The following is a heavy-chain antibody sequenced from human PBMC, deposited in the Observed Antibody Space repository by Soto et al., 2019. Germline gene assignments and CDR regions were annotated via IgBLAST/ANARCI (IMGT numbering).Heavy chain of an antibody. CDR3: ARDCVTMVRGPLDY. V-gene: IGHV3-33*01. CDR2: IWYDGSNK. J-gene: IGHJ4*02. CDR1: GFTFSSYG. D-gene: IGHD3-10*01. Sequence: QVQLVESGGGVVQPGRSLRLSCAASGFTFSSYGMHWVRQAPGKGLEWVAVIWYDGSNKYYADSVKGRFTISRDNSKNPLYLQMNSLRAEDTAVYYCARDCVTMVRGPLDYWGQGTLVTVSS.